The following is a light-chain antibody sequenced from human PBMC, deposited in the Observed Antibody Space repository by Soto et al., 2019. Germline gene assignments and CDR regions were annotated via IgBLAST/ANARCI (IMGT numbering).Light chain of an antibody. J-gene: IGKJ1*01. V-gene: IGKV3-20*01. CDR1: QSVTSNY. CDR2: GAS. Sequence: EIVMTQSPATLSVSPGERATLSCRASQSVTSNYLAWYQQKPGQAPRLLIFGASIRDTGLPDRFSGSGSGTDFTLTISRLEPEDFAVYYCQQYGSSPGTLGQGTKVDIK. CDR3: QQYGSSPGT.